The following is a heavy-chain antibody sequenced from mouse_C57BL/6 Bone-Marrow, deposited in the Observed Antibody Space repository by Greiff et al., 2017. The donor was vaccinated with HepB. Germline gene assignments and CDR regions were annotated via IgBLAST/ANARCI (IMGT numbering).Heavy chain of an antibody. CDR3: AREGYYGYYYAMDY. CDR1: GYTFTDYY. D-gene: IGHD1-1*01. J-gene: IGHJ4*01. CDR2: INPYNGGT. Sequence: VQLQQSGPVLVKPGASVKMSCKASGYTFTDYYMNWVKQSHGKSLEWIGVINPYNGGTSYNQKFKGKATLTVDKSSSTAYMELNSLTSEDSAVYYCAREGYYGYYYAMDYWGQGTSVTVSS. V-gene: IGHV1-19*01.